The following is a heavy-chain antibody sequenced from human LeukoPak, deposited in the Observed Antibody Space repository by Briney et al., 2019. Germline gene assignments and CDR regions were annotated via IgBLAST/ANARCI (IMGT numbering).Heavy chain of an antibody. CDR1: GFTFSSYE. D-gene: IGHD3-9*01. CDR2: ISSSGSTI. CDR3: ARGGTRHYDILTGYYLITRYFDY. J-gene: IGHJ4*02. Sequence: PGGSLRLSCAASGFTFSSYEMNWVRQAPGKGLEWVSYISSSGSTIYYADSVKGRFTISRDNAKNSLYLQMNSLRAEDTAVYYCARGGTRHYDILTGYYLITRYFDYWGQGTLVTVSS. V-gene: IGHV3-48*03.